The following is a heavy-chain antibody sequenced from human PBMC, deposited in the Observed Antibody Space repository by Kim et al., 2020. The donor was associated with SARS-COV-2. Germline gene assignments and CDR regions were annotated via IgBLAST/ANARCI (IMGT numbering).Heavy chain of an antibody. D-gene: IGHD1-26*01. Sequence: NDNAVAVKRRITINPDTSKNQFSLQLNSVTPEDTAVYYCARSLGLSAFDYWGQGTLVTVSS. CDR2: N. CDR3: ARSLGLSAFDY. J-gene: IGHJ4*02. V-gene: IGHV6-1*01.